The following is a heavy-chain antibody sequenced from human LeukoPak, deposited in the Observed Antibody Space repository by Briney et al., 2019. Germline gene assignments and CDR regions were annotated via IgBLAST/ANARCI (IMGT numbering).Heavy chain of an antibody. D-gene: IGHD3-9*01. CDR2: IIPIFGTA. J-gene: IGHJ4*02. Sequence: ASVKVSCKASGGTFSSYAISWVRQAPGQGLEWMGGIIPIFGTANYAQKFQGRVTITADESTSTAYMELSSLRSEDTAVYYCARDRVDYDILTGPGVFDYWGQGTLVTVSS. V-gene: IGHV1-69*01. CDR3: ARDRVDYDILTGPGVFDY. CDR1: GGTFSSYA.